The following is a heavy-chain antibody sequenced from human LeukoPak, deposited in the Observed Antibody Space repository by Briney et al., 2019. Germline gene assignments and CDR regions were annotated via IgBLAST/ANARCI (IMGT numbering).Heavy chain of an antibody. Sequence: ASVKVFCKASGYSFTNYYMHWVRHAPGQGLEWMGIINPSGGGTNYAQKFQDRGTMTRDTSTSTLYMELSSLRSDDTAVYYCAKEARIGNTGGSLDSWGQGTLLTVSS. CDR3: AKEARIGNTGGSLDS. CDR2: INPSGGGT. J-gene: IGHJ4*02. V-gene: IGHV1-46*01. CDR1: GYSFTNYY. D-gene: IGHD2-8*02.